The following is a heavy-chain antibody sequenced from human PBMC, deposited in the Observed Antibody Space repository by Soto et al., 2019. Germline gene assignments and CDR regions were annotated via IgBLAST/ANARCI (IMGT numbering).Heavy chain of an antibody. CDR1: GGSINSDH. J-gene: IGHJ3*02. V-gene: IGHV4-59*01. CDR3: ARKNAFDI. CDR2: IYYSGTT. Sequence: SETLSLTCTVSGGSINSDHWSWIRQPPGKGLEWIGYIYYSGTTNYNPSLKSRATISVDTSRNQFSLKLSSVTAADTAVYYCARKNAFDIWGQGSMVTVSS.